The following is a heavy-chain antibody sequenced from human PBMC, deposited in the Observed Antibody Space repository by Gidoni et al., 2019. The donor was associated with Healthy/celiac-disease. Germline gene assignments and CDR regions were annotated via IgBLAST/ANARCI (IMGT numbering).Heavy chain of an antibody. V-gene: IGHV4-59*01. D-gene: IGHD5-12*01. CDR3: AGGSGYDLFY. CDR2: IYYSGST. CDR1: GGSISSYY. Sequence: QVQLQESGPGLVKPSETLSLTCTVYGGSISSYYWSWIRQPPGKGLEWIGYIYYSGSTNYNPSLKGRVIISVDTSKNHFSLKLGSVTAADPAVYYCAGGSGYDLFYWGQGTLVTVSS. J-gene: IGHJ4*02.